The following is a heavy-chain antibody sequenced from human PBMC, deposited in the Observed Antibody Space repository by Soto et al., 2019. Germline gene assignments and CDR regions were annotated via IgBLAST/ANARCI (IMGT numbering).Heavy chain of an antibody. CDR2: ISYDGSNK. CDR3: ARDRSRSYSYYGRDA. D-gene: IGHD6-6*01. J-gene: IGHJ6*02. V-gene: IGHV3-30*04. CDR1: GFTFSSYA. Sequence: GGSLRLSCAASGFTFSSYAMHWVRQAPGKGLEWVAVISYDGSNKYYADSVKGRFTISRDNSKNTLYLQMNSLRAEDTAVYYCARDRSRSYSYYGRDAGGQGTTVTVSS.